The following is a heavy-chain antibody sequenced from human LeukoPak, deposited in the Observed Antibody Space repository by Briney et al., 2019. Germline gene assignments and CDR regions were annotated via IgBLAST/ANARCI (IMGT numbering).Heavy chain of an antibody. D-gene: IGHD3-9*01. J-gene: IGHJ4*02. CDR2: ISAYNGNT. Sequence: ASVKVSCKASGYTFTSYGISWVRQDPGQGLEWMGWISAYNGNTNYAQKLQGKVTMTTDTSTSQAHMELRSLVSDDTAVYYCSRAAVRYFDWFVFTHSEHADLDYWGQGTLVTVSS. V-gene: IGHV1-18*01. CDR3: SRAAVRYFDWFVFTHSEHADLDY. CDR1: GYTFTSYG.